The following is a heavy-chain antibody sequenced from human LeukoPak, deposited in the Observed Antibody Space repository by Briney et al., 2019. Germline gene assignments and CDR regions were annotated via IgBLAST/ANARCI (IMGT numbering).Heavy chain of an antibody. Sequence: SETLSLTCAVYGGSFSGYYWSWIRQPPGKGLEWIGEINHSGSTNYNPSLKSRVTISVDTSKNQFSLKLSSVTAADTAVYYCASRGCSSTSCYERGRWFDPWGQGTLVTVSS. V-gene: IGHV4-34*01. J-gene: IGHJ5*02. CDR2: INHSGST. D-gene: IGHD2-2*01. CDR3: ASRGCSSTSCYERGRWFDP. CDR1: GGSFSGYY.